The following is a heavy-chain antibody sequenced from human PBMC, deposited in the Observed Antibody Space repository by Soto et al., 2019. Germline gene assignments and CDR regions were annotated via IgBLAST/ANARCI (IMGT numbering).Heavy chain of an antibody. J-gene: IGHJ6*02. CDR3: ARDLGSWLYYYYCGMDV. Sequence: QVQLVESGGGVVQPGRSLRLSCAASGFTFSSYAMHWVRQAPGKGLEWVAVISYDGSNKYYAGSVKGRFTISRDNSKNAQYLQMNSLRAEDTAVYYCARDLGSWLYYYYCGMDVWGQGTTVTVSS. CDR1: GFTFSSYA. V-gene: IGHV3-30-3*01. D-gene: IGHD6-13*01. CDR2: ISYDGSNK.